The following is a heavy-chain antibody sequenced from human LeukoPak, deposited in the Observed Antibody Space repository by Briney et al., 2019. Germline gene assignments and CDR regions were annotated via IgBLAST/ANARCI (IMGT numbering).Heavy chain of an antibody. CDR2: IYYSGST. D-gene: IGHD6-19*01. J-gene: IGHJ5*02. CDR3: ARHHPQWLVLTSWFDP. CDR1: GGSISGSSYY. V-gene: IGHV4-39*01. Sequence: SETLSLTCTVSGGSISGSSYYWGWIRQPPGKGLEWIGSIYYSGSTYYNPSLKSRVTISVDTSKNQFSLKLSSVTAADTAVYYCARHHPQWLVLTSWFDPWGQGTLVTVSS.